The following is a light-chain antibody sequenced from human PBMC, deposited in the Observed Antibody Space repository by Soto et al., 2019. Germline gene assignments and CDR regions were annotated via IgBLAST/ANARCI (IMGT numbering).Light chain of an antibody. V-gene: IGKV1-27*01. J-gene: IGKJ5*01. CDR1: QDISGY. CDR2: SAA. CDR3: QKFNTAPLT. Sequence: DIQMTQSPSSLSASVGDRVTITCRASQDISGYLAWYQQKPGKVPKLLIYSAATLQSGVPSRFSGSGSGTDFTLTISSLQPEDVATYYCQKFNTAPLTFSQGTRLEIK.